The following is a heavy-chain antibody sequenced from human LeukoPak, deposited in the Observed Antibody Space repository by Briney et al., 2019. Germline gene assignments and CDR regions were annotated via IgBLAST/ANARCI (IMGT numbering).Heavy chain of an antibody. J-gene: IGHJ4*02. CDR3: TRDGYGSGSYPLGY. Sequence: PGRSLRLSCTAAGFTFGDYAMSWVRQAPGKGLEWVGFIRSKAYGGTTEYAASVKGRFTISRDDSKSIAYLQMNSLKTEDTAVYYCTRDGYGSGSYPLGYWGQGTLVTVSS. D-gene: IGHD3-10*01. CDR1: GFTFGDYA. V-gene: IGHV3-49*04. CDR2: IRSKAYGGTT.